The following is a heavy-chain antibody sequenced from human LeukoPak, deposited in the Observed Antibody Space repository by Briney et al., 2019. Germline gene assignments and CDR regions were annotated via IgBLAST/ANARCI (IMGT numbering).Heavy chain of an antibody. J-gene: IGHJ6*02. V-gene: IGHV4-34*01. D-gene: IGHD2-8*01. CDR3: ASRSRVYAYYYYYYGMDV. Sequence: SETLSLTCTVSGGSISSYYWSWIRQPPGKGLEWIGEINHSGSTNYNPSLKSRVTISVDTSKNQFSLKLSSVTAADTAVYYCASRSRVYAYYYYYYGMDVWGQGTTVTVSS. CDR1: GGSISSYY. CDR2: INHSGST.